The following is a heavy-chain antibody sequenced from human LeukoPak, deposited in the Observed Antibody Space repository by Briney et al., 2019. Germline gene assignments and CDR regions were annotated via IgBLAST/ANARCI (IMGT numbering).Heavy chain of an antibody. D-gene: IGHD3-3*01. CDR2: IRYDGSNK. Sequence: GGSLRLSCAASGFIFSDYAMHWVRQAPGKGLEWVAFIRYDGSNKSYTDSVKGRFTISRDNSKNTLYLQMNSLRAEDTAVYYCAKTGKSGYSNYHMDVWGKGTTVTIS. J-gene: IGHJ6*03. CDR1: GFIFSDYA. CDR3: AKTGKSGYSNYHMDV. V-gene: IGHV3-30*02.